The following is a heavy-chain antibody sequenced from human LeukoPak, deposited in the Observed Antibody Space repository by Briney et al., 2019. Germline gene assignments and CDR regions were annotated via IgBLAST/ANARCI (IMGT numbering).Heavy chain of an antibody. Sequence: SETLSLTCTVSGGSISSYYWSWIRQPPGKGLEWIGYIYYSGSTNYNPSLKSRVTISVDTSKNQFSLKLSSVTAADTAVYYCASLYSGSYYSYWGQGTLVTVSS. CDR3: ASLYSGSYYSY. D-gene: IGHD1-26*01. J-gene: IGHJ4*02. V-gene: IGHV4-59*01. CDR2: IYYSGST. CDR1: GGSISSYY.